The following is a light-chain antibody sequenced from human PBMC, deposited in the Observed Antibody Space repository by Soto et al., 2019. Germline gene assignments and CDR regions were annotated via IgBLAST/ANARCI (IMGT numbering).Light chain of an antibody. CDR3: CSYAGVGV. CDR2: EVS. Sequence: QSVLTQPASVSGSPGQSITISCTGTSSDVGSYNLVSWYQQHPGKAPKLMIYEVSKRPSGVSYRFSGSKSGNTASLTISGLQAEDEADYYCCSYAGVGVFGGGTKLTVL. V-gene: IGLV2-23*02. CDR1: SSDVGSYNL. J-gene: IGLJ3*02.